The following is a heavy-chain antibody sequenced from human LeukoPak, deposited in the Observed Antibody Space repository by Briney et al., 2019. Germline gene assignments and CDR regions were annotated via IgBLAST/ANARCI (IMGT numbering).Heavy chain of an antibody. CDR1: GVSISSYY. CDR2: IYYSGST. D-gene: IGHD1-14*01. J-gene: IGHJ4*02. Sequence: SSETLSLTCTVSGVSISSYYWSWIRQPPGKGLEWIGYIYYSGSTNYNPSLKSRVTISVDTSKNQFSLKLSSVTAADTAVYYCARVGNRRGWLEPGLDYWGQGTLVTVSS. V-gene: IGHV4-59*01. CDR3: ARVGNRRGWLEPGLDY.